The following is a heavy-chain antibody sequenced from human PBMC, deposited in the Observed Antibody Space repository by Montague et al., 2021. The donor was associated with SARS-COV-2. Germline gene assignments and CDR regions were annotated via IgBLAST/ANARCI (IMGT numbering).Heavy chain of an antibody. CDR2: IKQDGSEK. V-gene: IGHV3-7*01. Sequence: SLRLSRAASGFTFSSYWVSWVRQAPGKGLEWVANIKQDGSEKYYVDSVKGRFTISRDNAKNSLYLQMNNLRAEDTAVYYCARDSFVVVPAASNYYYYYGMDVWGQGTTVTVSS. CDR1: GFTFSSYW. CDR3: ARDSFVVVPAASNYYYYYGMDV. J-gene: IGHJ6*02. D-gene: IGHD2-2*01.